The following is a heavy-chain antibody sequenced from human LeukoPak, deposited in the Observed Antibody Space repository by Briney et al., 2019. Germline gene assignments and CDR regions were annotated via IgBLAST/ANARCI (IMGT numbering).Heavy chain of an antibody. V-gene: IGHV4-59*01. Sequence: SETLSLTCTVSGGSIRSYYWSWIRQPPGKGLEWIGYIYYSGSTNYNPSLKSRVTISVDTFKNQFSLKLSSVTAADTAVYYCARSYSSSWKLFDYWGQGTLVTVSS. CDR2: IYYSGST. CDR1: GGSIRSYY. J-gene: IGHJ4*02. CDR3: ARSYSSSWKLFDY. D-gene: IGHD6-13*01.